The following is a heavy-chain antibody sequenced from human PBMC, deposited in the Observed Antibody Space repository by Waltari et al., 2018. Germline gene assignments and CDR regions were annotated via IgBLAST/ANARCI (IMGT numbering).Heavy chain of an antibody. CDR2: INHSGST. CDR1: GGSFSGYY. D-gene: IGHD5-18*01. CDR3: ARGPRGYSYGYNWFDP. V-gene: IGHV4-34*01. Sequence: QVQLQQWGAGLLKPSETLSLTCAVYGGSFSGYYWSWIRQPPGKGLEWIGEINHSGSTNYNPSRKSRVTISVDTSKNQFSLKLSSVTAADTAVYYCARGPRGYSYGYNWFDPWGQGTLVTVSS. J-gene: IGHJ5*02.